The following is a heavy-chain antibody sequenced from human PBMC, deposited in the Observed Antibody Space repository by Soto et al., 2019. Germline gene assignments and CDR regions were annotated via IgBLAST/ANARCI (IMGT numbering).Heavy chain of an antibody. CDR1: GGSISSYY. J-gene: IGHJ4*02. V-gene: IGHV4-59*01. CDR3: ARGSWNYVSDY. D-gene: IGHD1-7*01. CDR2: IYYSGST. Sequence: SETLSLTCTVSGGSISSYYWSWIRQPPGKGLEWIGYIYYSGSTNYNPSLKSRVTISVDTSKNQFSLKLRSVTAADTAVYYCARGSWNYVSDYWGQGTLVTVSS.